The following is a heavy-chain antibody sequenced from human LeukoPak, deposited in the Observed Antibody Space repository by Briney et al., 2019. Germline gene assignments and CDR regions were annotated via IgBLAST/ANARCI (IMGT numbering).Heavy chain of an antibody. J-gene: IGHJ6*03. CDR1: GGSFSGYY. CDR2: INHSGST. CDR3: AILPMRYYYYMDV. Sequence: SETLSLTCAVYGGSFSGYYWSWIRQPPGKGLEWIGEINHSGSTNYNPSLKSRVTISVDTSKNQFSLKLSSVTAADTAVYYCAILPMRYYYYMDVWGKGTTVTASS. V-gene: IGHV4-34*01.